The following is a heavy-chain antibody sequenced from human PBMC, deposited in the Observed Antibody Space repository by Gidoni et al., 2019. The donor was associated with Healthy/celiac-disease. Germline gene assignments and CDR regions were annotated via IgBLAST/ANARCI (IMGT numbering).Heavy chain of an antibody. V-gene: IGHV5-51*01. CDR2: IYPGDSDT. CDR3: ARSLDSGYDGGYYYYMDV. D-gene: IGHD5-12*01. J-gene: IGHJ6*03. CDR1: GYSFTSYW. Sequence: EVQLVPSGAAVKKPAESLTISCKGSGYSFTSYWIGWVRQMPGKGLEWMGIIYPGDSDTRYRPSFQGQVTISADKSISTAYLQWSSLKASDTAMYYCARSLDSGYDGGYYYYMDVWGKGTTVTVSS.